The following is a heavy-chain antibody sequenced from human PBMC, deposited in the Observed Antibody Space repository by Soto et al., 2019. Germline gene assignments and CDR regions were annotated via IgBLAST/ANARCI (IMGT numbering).Heavy chain of an antibody. CDR1: GFSFSSYM. V-gene: IGHV3-48*02. D-gene: IGHD2-15*01. CDR3: ARDWTYCSGGSCYYGMDV. Sequence: PGGSLRLSCPAAGFSFSSYMMNWVRQAPGKGLEWVSYISSSSSRMYYADSVKGRFTISRDNAQNALFLQMNSLADEDTAMYYCARDWTYCSGGSCYYGMDVWGQGTAVTVSS. CDR2: ISSSSSRM. J-gene: IGHJ6*02.